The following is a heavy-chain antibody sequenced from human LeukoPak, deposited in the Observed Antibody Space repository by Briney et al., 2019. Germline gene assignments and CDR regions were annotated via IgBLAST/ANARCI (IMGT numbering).Heavy chain of an antibody. CDR2: INHSGST. J-gene: IGHJ4*02. Sequence: PSETLSLTCAVYGGSFSGYYWSWIRQPPGKGLEWIGEINHSGSTNYNPSLKSRVTISVDTSKNQFSLKLSSVTAADTAVYYCARGNLAAAGSFDYWGQGTLVTVSS. CDR3: ARGNLAAAGSFDY. CDR1: GGSFSGYY. V-gene: IGHV4-34*01. D-gene: IGHD6-13*01.